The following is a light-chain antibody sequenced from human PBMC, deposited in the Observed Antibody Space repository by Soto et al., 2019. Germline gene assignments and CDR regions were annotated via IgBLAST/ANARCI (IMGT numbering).Light chain of an antibody. CDR2: EVS. CDR3: SSYTSSSTQV. CDR1: SSDVGGFNY. J-gene: IGLJ1*01. Sequence: QAVVTQPASVSGSPGQSITISCTGTSSDVGGFNYVSWYQQHPGKAPKLLIYEVSNRPSGVSHRFSGSKSGNTASLTISGLQAEDEADYYCSSYTSSSTQVFGTGTKLTVL. V-gene: IGLV2-14*01.